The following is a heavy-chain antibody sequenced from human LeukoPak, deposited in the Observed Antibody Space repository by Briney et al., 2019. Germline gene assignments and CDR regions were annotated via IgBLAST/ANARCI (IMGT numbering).Heavy chain of an antibody. V-gene: IGHV3-9*01. CDR2: ISWNSGSI. J-gene: IGHJ5*02. D-gene: IGHD3-22*01. CDR3: AKDLARNYYDSSGQGNWFDP. CDR1: GFTFDDYA. Sequence: GGSLRLSCAASGFTFDDYAMHWVRQAPGEGLEWVSGISWNSGSIGYADSVKGRFTISRDNAENSLYLQMNSLRAEDTALYYCAKDLARNYYDSSGQGNWFDPWGQGTLVTVSS.